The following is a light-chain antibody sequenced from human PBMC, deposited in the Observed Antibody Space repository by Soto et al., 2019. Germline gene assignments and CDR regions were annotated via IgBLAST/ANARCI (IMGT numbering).Light chain of an antibody. Sequence: ELVLTQSPAPLSLSPGDRDTLSCRASQSVSRYLAWYQQKPGQAPRLLIYDASNRATGIPVRFSGIGSGTDFTLTISSIEPEDVAVYYCQQRSNWPPITFGQGTRLEIK. CDR3: QQRSNWPPIT. V-gene: IGKV3-11*01. J-gene: IGKJ5*01. CDR2: DAS. CDR1: QSVSRY.